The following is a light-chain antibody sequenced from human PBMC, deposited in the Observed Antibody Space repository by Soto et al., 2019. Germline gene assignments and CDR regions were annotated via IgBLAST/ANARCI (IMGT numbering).Light chain of an antibody. Sequence: EIVMTPSPDTLSVSPGERATLSCRASQSVGNNLAWYQQTPGQAPRLLIHGSSTRATGIPARFSGSGSGTEFTLTISSLQSEDFAVYYCQQHDDWPRTFGQGTKVDIK. J-gene: IGKJ1*01. V-gene: IGKV3-15*01. CDR1: QSVGNN. CDR3: QQHDDWPRT. CDR2: GSS.